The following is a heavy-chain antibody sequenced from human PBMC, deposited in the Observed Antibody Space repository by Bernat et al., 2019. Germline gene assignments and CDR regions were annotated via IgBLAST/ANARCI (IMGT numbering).Heavy chain of an antibody. V-gene: IGHV4-61*08. J-gene: IGHJ6*02. CDR1: DDSVSSNGYY. Sequence: QVQLQESGPGLVKPSETLSLTCTVSDDSVSSNGYYWCWIRQPPGKGLEWIGYVYSNGNPMYSPSLKSRLTISLDTSKNQFSLKLSSVTAADTAVYYCARTPGSSWPNGMDVWGQRTTVTVSS. CDR2: VYSNGNP. D-gene: IGHD6-13*01. CDR3: ARTPGSSWPNGMDV.